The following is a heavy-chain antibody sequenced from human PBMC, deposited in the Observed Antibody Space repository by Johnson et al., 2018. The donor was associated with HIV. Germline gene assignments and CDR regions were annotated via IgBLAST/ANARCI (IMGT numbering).Heavy chain of an antibody. J-gene: IGHJ3*02. CDR3: ATDHAEGCGPSTSARPCSAFDI. CDR2: ISYDGSNK. V-gene: IGHV3-30-3*01. D-gene: IGHD2-2*01. CDR1: GFTFSSYA. Sequence: QVQLVESGGVVVQPGGSLRLSCAASGFTFSSYAMHWVRQAPGKGLEWVAVISYDGSNKYYADSVKGRFTISRANSTNQLYLQMNSLRAEDTAVYYCATDHAEGCGPSTSARPCSAFDIWGQGTLVTVSS.